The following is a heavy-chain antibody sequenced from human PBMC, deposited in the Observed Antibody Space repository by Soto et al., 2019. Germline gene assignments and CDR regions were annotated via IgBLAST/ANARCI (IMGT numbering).Heavy chain of an antibody. D-gene: IGHD3-3*01. CDR3: ARDYSGGYDFWSGYYPNWFDP. CDR1: GFTFSSYS. J-gene: IGHJ5*02. CDR2: ISSSSSTI. V-gene: IGHV3-48*02. Sequence: GGSLRLSCAASGFTFSSYSMNWVRQAPGKGLEWVSYISSSSSTIYYADSVKGRFTISRDNAKNSLYLQMNGLRDEDTAVYYCARDYSGGYDFWSGYYPNWFDPWGQGTLVTVSS.